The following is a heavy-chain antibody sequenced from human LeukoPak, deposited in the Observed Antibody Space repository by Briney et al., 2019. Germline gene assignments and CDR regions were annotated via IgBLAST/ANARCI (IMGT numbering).Heavy chain of an antibody. CDR1: GFSVSYYV. CDR3: ARAEFSSSWFHFDH. Sequence: VRSLRISCAASGFSVSYYVMHWVRQGPCKGLYWVAGIPYDGSNRYFADSVKGRFTISRDNSENTLYLQMNSLRAEDTAVYFCARAEFSSSWFHFDHWGQGTLVTVSS. J-gene: IGHJ4*02. CDR2: IPYDGSNR. V-gene: IGHV3-30*04. D-gene: IGHD6-13*01.